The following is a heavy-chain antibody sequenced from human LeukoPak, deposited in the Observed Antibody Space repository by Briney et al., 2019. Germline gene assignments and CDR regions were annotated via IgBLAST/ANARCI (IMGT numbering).Heavy chain of an antibody. CDR3: AKDGSSSSLIYYYYYGMDV. J-gene: IGHJ6*02. CDR1: GFTFSSYA. CDR2: ISGSGGST. V-gene: IGHV3-23*01. D-gene: IGHD6-6*01. Sequence: GGSLRLSCAASGFTFSSYAMSWVRQAPGKGLEWASAISGSGGSTYYADSVKGRFTISRDNSKNTLYLQMNSLRAEDTAVYYCAKDGSSSSLIYYYYYGMDVWGQGTTVTVSS.